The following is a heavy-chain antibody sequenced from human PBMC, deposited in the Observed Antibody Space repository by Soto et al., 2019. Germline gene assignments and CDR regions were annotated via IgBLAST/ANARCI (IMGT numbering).Heavy chain of an antibody. V-gene: IGHV3-23*01. CDR1: GFTFSSYA. D-gene: IGHD3-22*01. J-gene: IGHJ6*02. CDR2: ISGSGGST. CDR3: AKEILRNADHYDSSGYLNYYYSGMDV. Sequence: PGGFLRLSCAASGFTFSSYAISLVRQAPGKGLEWVSAISGSGGSTYYADSVKGRFTISRDNSKNTLYLQMNSLRAEDTAVYYCAKEILRNADHYDSSGYLNYYYSGMDVWGQGTTVTDYS.